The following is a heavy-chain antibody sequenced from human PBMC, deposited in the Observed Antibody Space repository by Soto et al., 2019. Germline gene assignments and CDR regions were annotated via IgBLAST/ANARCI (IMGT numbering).Heavy chain of an antibody. J-gene: IGHJ3*02. CDR3: ARTIDYGTTHDAFDI. CDR1: GGTFSSYT. D-gene: IGHD4-17*01. Sequence: QVQLVQSGAEVKKPGSSVKVSCKASGGTFSSYTISWVRQAPGQGLEWMGRIIPILGIANYAQKFQGRVTITADKSTSTAYMELSSLRSEDTAVYYSARTIDYGTTHDAFDIWGPGIMVTVSS. V-gene: IGHV1-69*02. CDR2: IIPILGIA.